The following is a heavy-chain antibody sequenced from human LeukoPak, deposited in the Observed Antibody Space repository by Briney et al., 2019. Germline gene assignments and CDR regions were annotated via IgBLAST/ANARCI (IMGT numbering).Heavy chain of an antibody. Sequence: ASVKVSCKASGYTFTSYAMHWVRQAPGQRLEWMGWINAGNGNTKYSQKFQGRVTITRDTSASTAYMELSSLRSEDTAVYYCARGGDYYGSGSYRPKYYYGMDVWGKGTTVTVSS. J-gene: IGHJ6*04. CDR2: INAGNGNT. V-gene: IGHV1-3*01. CDR1: GYTFTSYA. CDR3: ARGGDYYGSGSYRPKYYYGMDV. D-gene: IGHD3-10*01.